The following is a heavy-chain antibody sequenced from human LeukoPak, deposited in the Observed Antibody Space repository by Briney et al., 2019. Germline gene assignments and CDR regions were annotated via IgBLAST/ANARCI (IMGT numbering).Heavy chain of an antibody. CDR2: IYYSGST. CDR1: GGSISSYY. Sequence: SETLSLTCTVSGGSISSYYWSWIRQPPGKGLERIGYIYYSGSTNYNPSLKSRVTILVDTSKNQFSLKLSSVTAADTAVYYCARAYSGSYIYYYYYGMDVWGQGTTVTVSS. D-gene: IGHD1-26*01. CDR3: ARAYSGSYIYYYYYGMDV. J-gene: IGHJ6*02. V-gene: IGHV4-59*08.